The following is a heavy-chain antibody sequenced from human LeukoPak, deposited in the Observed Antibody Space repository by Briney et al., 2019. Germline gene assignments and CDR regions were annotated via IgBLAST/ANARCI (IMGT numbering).Heavy chain of an antibody. CDR1: GFTFSSYS. J-gene: IGHJ4*02. D-gene: IGHD6-13*01. Sequence: GGSLRLSCAASGFTFSSYSMNWVRQAPGKGLEWVLSISSSSGYRYYADSVKGRFTISRDNAKNSLYLQMNSLRAEDTAVYYCARDLHSSKYWGQGTLVTVSS. CDR3: ARDLHSSKY. V-gene: IGHV3-21*01. CDR2: ISSSSGYR.